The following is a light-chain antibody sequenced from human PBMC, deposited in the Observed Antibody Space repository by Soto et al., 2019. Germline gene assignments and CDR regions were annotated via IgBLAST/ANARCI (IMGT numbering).Light chain of an antibody. V-gene: IGLV3-21*02. Sequence: SYELTQPPSVSVAPGQTARITCGGNNIGGKSVHWYQQMPGQAPVLVVYDDSDRPSGIPERFSGSNSVDTATLTISRVAAGDEADYYCQVWESGRGVFGTGTKVTVL. CDR2: DDS. J-gene: IGLJ1*01. CDR1: NIGGKS. CDR3: QVWESGRGV.